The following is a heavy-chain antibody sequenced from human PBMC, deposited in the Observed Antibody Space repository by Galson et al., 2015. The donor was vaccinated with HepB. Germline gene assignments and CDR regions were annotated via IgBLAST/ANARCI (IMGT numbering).Heavy chain of an antibody. CDR3: AKRAQYSSTWGRTRFSSYFDMDV. Sequence: SLRLSCAASGCTFSRYDMHWVRQAPGKGLEWVALISYDGSGEYYADSVKGRFIISRDNSKNTLYLQMNSLRAEDTAVYYCAKRAQYSSTWGRTRFSSYFDMDVWGQGTTVTVSS. CDR1: GCTFSRYD. J-gene: IGHJ6*02. D-gene: IGHD6-13*01. CDR2: ISYDGSGE. V-gene: IGHV3-30*18.